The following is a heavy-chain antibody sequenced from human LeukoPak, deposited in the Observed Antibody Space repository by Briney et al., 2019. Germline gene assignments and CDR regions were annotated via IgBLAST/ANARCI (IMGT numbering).Heavy chain of an antibody. J-gene: IGHJ6*02. D-gene: IGHD1-7*01. CDR3: VREIRETVITRHYYYGIDV. CDR1: GVTLSSYA. Sequence: GGSLRLSCAASGVTLSSYAMSWARQAPGKGLEWVSGISSSGSGGNTYYAGSVKGRFTISRENAKNVLYLQMSSLRVEDTAVYYCVREIRETVITRHYYYGIDVWGQGTTVTVSS. CDR2: ISSSGSGGNT. V-gene: IGHV3-23*01.